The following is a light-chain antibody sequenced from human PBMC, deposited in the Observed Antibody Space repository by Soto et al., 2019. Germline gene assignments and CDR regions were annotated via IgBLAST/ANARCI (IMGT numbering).Light chain of an antibody. CDR2: WAS. J-gene: IGKJ1*01. V-gene: IGKV4-1*01. CDR1: QSLLYSSNNKNY. Sequence: DIVMTQSPDSLAVSLGERATINCKSSQSLLYSSNNKNYLAWYQQKPGQAPKLLIYWASTRYSGVPDRFSGSGSGTDFTLTISSRQAEEVAVYDCHQDCSTPPTFGRGTKVEIK. CDR3: HQDCSTPPT.